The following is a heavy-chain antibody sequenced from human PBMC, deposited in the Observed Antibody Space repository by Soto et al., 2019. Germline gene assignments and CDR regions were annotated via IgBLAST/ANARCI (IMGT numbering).Heavy chain of an antibody. CDR1: GYSLSGYG. CDR3: ARDARNDLYYFWFDS. V-gene: IGHV3-33*01. J-gene: IGHJ5*01. D-gene: IGHD3-3*01. Sequence: GGSLRLSCEVSGYSLSGYGMHWVRQAPGKGLEWVAVIWYDGTTKNYADSVKGRFTISRDNAKKSVFLQMNSLRDEDTAVYYCARDARNDLYYFWFDSWGQGTPVTVSS. CDR2: IWYDGTTK.